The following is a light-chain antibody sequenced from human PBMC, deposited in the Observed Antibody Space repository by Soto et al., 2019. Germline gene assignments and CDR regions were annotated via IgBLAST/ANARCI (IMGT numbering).Light chain of an antibody. CDR1: QSISRN. CDR3: QQYNKWPPYT. Sequence: EVVMTQSPGTLSVSPGERATLSCRASQSISRNLAWYQQKPGRAPRLLIYDVSTRATGVPARFSGGGSETEFTLTISSLQSEDFAVYYCQQYNKWPPYTLGQGTKVDIK. J-gene: IGKJ2*01. CDR2: DVS. V-gene: IGKV3-15*01.